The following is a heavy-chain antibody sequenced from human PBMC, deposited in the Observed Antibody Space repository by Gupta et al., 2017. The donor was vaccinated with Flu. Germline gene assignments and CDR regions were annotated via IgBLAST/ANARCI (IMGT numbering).Heavy chain of an antibody. D-gene: IGHD3-22*01. CDR3: ARILFPYDSSGYYFDY. V-gene: IGHV2-5*05. J-gene: IGHJ4*02. CDR2: IYWDDDK. CDR1: GFPPSTSGVG. Sequence: QTTLKEPGPTLVKPTQTLSLTCTFPGFPPSTSGVGVGWIRQPPGKALGWLALIYWDDDKRYGPSLKSRLTITKDTSKNQVVLTMTNMDPVDTATYYCARILFPYDSSGYYFDYWGQGTRVTLSS.